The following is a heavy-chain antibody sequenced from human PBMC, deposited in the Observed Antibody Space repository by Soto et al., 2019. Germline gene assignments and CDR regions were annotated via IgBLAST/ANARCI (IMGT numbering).Heavy chain of an antibody. CDR3: ARGPSATVRGVFTA. J-gene: IGHJ5*02. Sequence: LSLTCAVYGGAFSGYSWTWIRQPPGKGPEWIGEIDHGGSTTYNPSLKSRVTISVDTSKNQFSLKLSSVTAADTAVYYCARGPSATVRGVFTAWGQGTLVTVSS. CDR1: GGAFSGYS. CDR2: IDHGGST. V-gene: IGHV4-34*01. D-gene: IGHD3-10*01.